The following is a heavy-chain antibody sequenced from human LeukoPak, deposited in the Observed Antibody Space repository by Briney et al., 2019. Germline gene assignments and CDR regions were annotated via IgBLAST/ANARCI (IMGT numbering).Heavy chain of an antibody. CDR3: ARGGSGWNYYYYYMDV. CDR2: IYTSGST. D-gene: IGHD6-19*01. V-gene: IGHV4-61*02. Sequence: SETLSLTCTVSGYSISSGHYWGWIRQPAGKGLEWIGRIYTSGSTNYNPSLKSRVTISVDTSKNQFSLKLSSVTAADTAVYYCARGGSGWNYYYYYMDVWGKGTTVTISS. CDR1: GYSISSGHY. J-gene: IGHJ6*03.